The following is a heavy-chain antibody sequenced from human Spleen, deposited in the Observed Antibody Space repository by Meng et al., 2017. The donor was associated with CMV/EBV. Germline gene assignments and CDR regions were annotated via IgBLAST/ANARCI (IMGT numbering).Heavy chain of an antibody. CDR3: ATVAGDGSLDFEY. Sequence: GESLKISCTASGFSFSDHCMSWIRQAPGKGLEWIAYISSSGSTIYFADSVQGRFTLSRDNAKNSLYLQMNSLRVEDTAVYYCATVAGDGSLDFEYWGQGTLVTVSS. CDR2: ISSSGSTI. CDR1: GFSFSDHC. V-gene: IGHV3-11*01. D-gene: IGHD5-24*01. J-gene: IGHJ4*02.